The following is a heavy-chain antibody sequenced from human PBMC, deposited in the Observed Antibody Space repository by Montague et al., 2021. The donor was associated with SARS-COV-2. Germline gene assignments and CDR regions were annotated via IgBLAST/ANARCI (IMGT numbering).Heavy chain of an antibody. CDR2: IYYSGST. D-gene: IGHD3-9*01. CDR1: GGSISSYY. Sequence: SETLSLTCTVSGGSISSYYWSWIRQPPGKGLEWIGYIYYSGSTNYNPSLKSRVTISVDTSKNQFSLKLSSVTAADTAEYYCARTGLGDYDILTGYTVNAFDIWGQGTMVTVSS. CDR3: ARTGLGDYDILTGYTVNAFDI. J-gene: IGHJ3*02. V-gene: IGHV4-59*01.